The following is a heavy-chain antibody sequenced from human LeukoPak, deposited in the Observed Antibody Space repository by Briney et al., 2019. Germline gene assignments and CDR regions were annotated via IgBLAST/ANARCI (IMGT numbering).Heavy chain of an antibody. CDR1: GYSFPSYW. CDR2: IFPGNSDT. CDR3: ARHNNWGFDY. D-gene: IGHD7-27*01. J-gene: IGHJ4*02. V-gene: IGHV5-51*01. Sequence: GESLKISCKGSGYSFPSYWIGWVRQVPGKGLEWMGIIFPGNSDTRYSPSFQGQVTISADKSISTAYLQWNNLQASDTAMYYCARHNNWGFDYWGQGALVTVSS.